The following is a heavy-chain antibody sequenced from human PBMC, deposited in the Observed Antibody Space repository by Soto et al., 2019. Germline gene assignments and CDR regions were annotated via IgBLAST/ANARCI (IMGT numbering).Heavy chain of an antibody. V-gene: IGHV1-2*02. CDR3: ARGYYSSSWRVFDY. CDR1: GYTFSGYF. Sequence: QVQLVQSGADVKKPGASVKVSCKTSGYTFSGYFMHWPRQAPGQGLEWMGWMNPNSGGTDYAQNFQGRVSMTWDTSISTAYMELSRLRSDDTAIYYCARGYYSSSWRVFDYWGQGTLVTVSS. J-gene: IGHJ4*02. D-gene: IGHD6-13*01. CDR2: MNPNSGGT.